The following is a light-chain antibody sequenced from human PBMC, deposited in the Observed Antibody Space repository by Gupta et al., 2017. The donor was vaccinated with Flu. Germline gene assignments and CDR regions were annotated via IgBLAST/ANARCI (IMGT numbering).Light chain of an antibody. V-gene: IGKV3-15*01. Sequence: AILSVSPGERATLSCRASRSVSSNLAWYQQKPGQAPRLLILGASTRAAGIPARFSDSGYETEFTLTISGRQSEDFAVYYCQQYNIWPRWTFGQGTKVEIK. CDR2: GAS. CDR1: RSVSSN. CDR3: QQYNIWPRWT. J-gene: IGKJ1*01.